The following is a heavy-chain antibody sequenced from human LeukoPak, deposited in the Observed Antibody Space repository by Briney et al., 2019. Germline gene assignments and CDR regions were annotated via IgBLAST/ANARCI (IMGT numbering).Heavy chain of an antibody. CDR1: GFTFSSYN. CDR3: STSRFCSSTSCLFPFDN. V-gene: IGHV3-21*01. CDR2: ISSSSSYI. Sequence: GGSLRLSCAASGFTFSSYNMNWVRQAPGKGLEWVSSISSSSSYIYYADSLKGRFTISRKNAKNSLYLQINSLRAEDTAVYYCSTSRFCSSTSCLFPFDNWGQGTLVTVSS. D-gene: IGHD2-2*01. J-gene: IGHJ4*02.